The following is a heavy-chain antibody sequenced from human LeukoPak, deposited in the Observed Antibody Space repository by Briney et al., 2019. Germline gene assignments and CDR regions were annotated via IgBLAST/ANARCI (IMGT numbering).Heavy chain of an antibody. CDR2: ISSSSSYI. J-gene: IGHJ4*02. CDR1: GFTFGSYS. CDR3: ARGSMVRDPVGY. Sequence: PGGSLRLSCAASGFTFGSYSMNWVRQAPGKGLEWVSSISSSSSYIYYADSVKGRFTISRDNAKNSLYLQMNSLRAEDTAVYYCARGSMVRDPVGYWGQGTLVTVSS. D-gene: IGHD3-10*01. V-gene: IGHV3-21*01.